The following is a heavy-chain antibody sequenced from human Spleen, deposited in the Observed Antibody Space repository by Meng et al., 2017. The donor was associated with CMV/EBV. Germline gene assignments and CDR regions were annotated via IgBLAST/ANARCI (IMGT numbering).Heavy chain of an antibody. V-gene: IGHV3-74*01. J-gene: IGHJ4*02. Sequence: GGSLRLSCAASGFTFSNYWMYWVRQAPGKGLVWVSRLNADGSTTAYAGSVKGRFTISRDNARNTLYLQMSGLRAEDTAVYYCAKDLEVYGGHSYGDYWGQGGLVTVSS. CDR2: LNADGSTT. CDR3: AKDLEVYGGHSYGDY. CDR1: GFTFSNYW. D-gene: IGHD2-21*02.